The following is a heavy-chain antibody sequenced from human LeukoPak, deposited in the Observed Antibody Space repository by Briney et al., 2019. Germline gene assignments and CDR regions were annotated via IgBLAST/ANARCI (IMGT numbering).Heavy chain of an antibody. Sequence: SGGSLRLSCAASGFTFSTHSMNWVRQAPGKGLEWVGRIRSNSDGGTIDYAAPVKGRFTLSRDDSKTTLYLQMNSLQTEDTAVYYCATDFYDSTWGQGTLVTVSS. CDR3: ATDFYDST. V-gene: IGHV3-15*07. CDR2: IRSNSDGGTI. J-gene: IGHJ5*02. CDR1: GFTFSTHS. D-gene: IGHD3-22*01.